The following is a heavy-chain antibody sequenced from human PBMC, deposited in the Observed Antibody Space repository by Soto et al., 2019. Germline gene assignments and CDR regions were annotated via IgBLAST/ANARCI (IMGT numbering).Heavy chain of an antibody. CDR2: IYYSGST. CDR3: ARDESSWFDP. Sequence: KTSETLSLTCTVSGGSISSGGYYWSWIRQHPGKGLEWIGYIYYSGSTYYNPSLKSRVTISVDTSKNQFSLKLSSVTAADTAVYYCARDESSWFDPWGQGTLVTVSS. J-gene: IGHJ5*02. CDR1: GGSISSGGYY. V-gene: IGHV4-31*03.